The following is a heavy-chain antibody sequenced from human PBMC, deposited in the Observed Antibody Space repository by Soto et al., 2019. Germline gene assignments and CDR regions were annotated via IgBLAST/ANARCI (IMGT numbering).Heavy chain of an antibody. CDR2: IDPSDSYT. CDR3: AGTTVTTESYYYGMDV. CDR1: GYSFTSYW. Sequence: GESLKISCKGSGYSFTSYWISWVRQMPGKGLEWMGRIDPSDSYTNYSPSFQGHVTISADKSISTAYLQWSSLKASDTAMYYCAGTTVTTESYYYGMDVWGQETTLTVSS. J-gene: IGHJ6*02. V-gene: IGHV5-10-1*01. D-gene: IGHD4-17*01.